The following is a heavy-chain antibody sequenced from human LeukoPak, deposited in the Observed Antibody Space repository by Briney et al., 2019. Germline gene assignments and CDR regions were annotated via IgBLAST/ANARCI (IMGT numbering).Heavy chain of an antibody. J-gene: IGHJ4*02. Sequence: PSETLSLTCTVSGGSISSSSYYWGWIRQPPGKGLEWIGSIYYSGSTYYNPSLKSRVTISVDTSKNQFSLKLSSVTAADTAVYYCARHEGVRSGGSFFDYWGQGTLVTVSS. D-gene: IGHD2-15*01. CDR3: ARHEGVRSGGSFFDY. V-gene: IGHV4-39*01. CDR2: IYYSGST. CDR1: GGSISSSSYY.